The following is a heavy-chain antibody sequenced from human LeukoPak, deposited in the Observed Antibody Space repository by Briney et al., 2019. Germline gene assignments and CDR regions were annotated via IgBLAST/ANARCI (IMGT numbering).Heavy chain of an antibody. Sequence: PGGSLRLSCAASGFTFSDYYMSWIRQAPGKGLEWVSYISSSGSTIYYADSVKGRFTISRDNAKNSLYLQMNSLRAEDTAVYYCARDRLVVVTNDAFDIWGQGTMVTVSS. V-gene: IGHV3-11*04. D-gene: IGHD3-22*01. CDR3: ARDRLVVVTNDAFDI. CDR1: GFTFSDYY. J-gene: IGHJ3*02. CDR2: ISSSGSTI.